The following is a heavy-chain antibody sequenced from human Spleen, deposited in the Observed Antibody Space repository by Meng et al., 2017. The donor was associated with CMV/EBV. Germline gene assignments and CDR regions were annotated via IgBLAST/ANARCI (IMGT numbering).Heavy chain of an antibody. V-gene: IGHV1-18*01. CDR3: ARGDYDFHP. D-gene: IGHD3-3*01. Sequence: ASVKVSCKTSNYTFTSHGISWVRQAPGQGLEWMGWISAYTGNTNYAQRFQGRVTLTTDTSTSTAYMELRSLTSDDTAVYYCARGDYDFHPWGQGTLVTVSS. CDR1: NYTFTSHG. J-gene: IGHJ5*02. CDR2: ISAYTGNT.